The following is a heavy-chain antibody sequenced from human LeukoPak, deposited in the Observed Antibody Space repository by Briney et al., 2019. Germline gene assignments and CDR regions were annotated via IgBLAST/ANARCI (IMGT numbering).Heavy chain of an antibody. D-gene: IGHD1-26*01. J-gene: IGHJ4*02. CDR1: GFTFSSYA. Sequence: GGSLRLSCAASGFTFSSYAMSWVRQAPGKGLEWISAISGSGGSTYYADSVKGRFTISRDNSKNTLYLQMNSLRAEDTAVYYCAKGEIVGATNAPIDYWGQGTLVTVSS. CDR3: AKGEIVGATNAPIDY. V-gene: IGHV3-23*01. CDR2: ISGSGGST.